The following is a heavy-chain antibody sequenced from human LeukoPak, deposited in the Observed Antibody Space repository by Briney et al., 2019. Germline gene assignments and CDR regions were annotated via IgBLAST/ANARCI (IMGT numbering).Heavy chain of an antibody. J-gene: IGHJ4*02. CDR1: GFTFSDYY. D-gene: IGHD3-3*01. CDR2: ISSSSNYI. Sequence: GGSLRLSGAASGFTFSDYYMSWVRQAPGKGLEWLSYISSSSNYILYADSVKGRFTISRDNAKNSLYLQMNSLSPEDTAVYYCARDWARRYDLDYWGQGTLVTVSS. CDR3: ARDWARRYDLDY. V-gene: IGHV3-11*05.